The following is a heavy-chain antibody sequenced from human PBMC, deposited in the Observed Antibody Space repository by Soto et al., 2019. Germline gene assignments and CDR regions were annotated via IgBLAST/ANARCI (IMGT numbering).Heavy chain of an antibody. CDR2: INHSGST. J-gene: IGHJ6*02. Sequence: SETLSLTCAVYGGSFSGYYWSWIRQPPGKGPEWIGEINHSGSTNYNPSLKSRVTISVDTSKNQFSLKLSSVTAADTAVYYCARGRYYYGSGSYYNVGYYYYGMDVWGQGTTVTVSS. V-gene: IGHV4-34*01. D-gene: IGHD3-10*01. CDR3: ARGRYYYGSGSYYNVGYYYYGMDV. CDR1: GGSFSGYY.